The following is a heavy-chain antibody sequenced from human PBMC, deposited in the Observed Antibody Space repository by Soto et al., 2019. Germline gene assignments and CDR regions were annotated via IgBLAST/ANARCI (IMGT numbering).Heavy chain of an antibody. J-gene: IGHJ4*02. CDR3: AKAPSLVRGVSFDY. Sequence: EVHLLESGGGLVQPGGSLRLSCAASGFTFSSYAMSWVRQAPGKGLEWVSTISGSGGSTFYADSVKGRFTISRDNSKNIRFLQVNNLRADDTAMYYCAKAPSLVRGVSFDYWGQGTLVTVSS. D-gene: IGHD3-10*01. CDR2: ISGSGGST. CDR1: GFTFSSYA. V-gene: IGHV3-23*01.